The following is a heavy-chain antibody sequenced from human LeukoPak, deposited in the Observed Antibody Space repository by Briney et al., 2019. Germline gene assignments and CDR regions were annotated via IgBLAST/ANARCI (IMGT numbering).Heavy chain of an antibody. Sequence: PGGSLRLSCSASGFTFSYYAIHWVRQAPGKGLEWVALIWSDGSNKYYADSVKGRITISRDNSKNTVYPQMNSLRAEDTAVYYCARELFSSGSCPDGWGQGTLVTVSS. CDR3: ARELFSSGSCPDG. CDR2: IWSDGSNK. CDR1: GFTFSYYA. J-gene: IGHJ4*02. V-gene: IGHV3-33*01. D-gene: IGHD3-10*01.